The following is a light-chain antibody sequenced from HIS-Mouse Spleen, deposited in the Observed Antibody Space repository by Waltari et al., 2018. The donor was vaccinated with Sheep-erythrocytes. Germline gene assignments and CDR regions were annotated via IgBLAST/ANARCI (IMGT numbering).Light chain of an antibody. CDR1: SSHVGGYNY. CDR3: CSYAGSYNHV. CDR2: DVS. Sequence: QSALTQPRSVSGSPGQSVTISCTGTSSHVGGYNYVSWYQQHPGKAPKLMIYDVSKLPSGVPDRFSGSKSGNTASLTISGLQAEDEADYYCCSYAGSYNHVFATGTKVTVL. J-gene: IGLJ1*01. V-gene: IGLV2-11*01.